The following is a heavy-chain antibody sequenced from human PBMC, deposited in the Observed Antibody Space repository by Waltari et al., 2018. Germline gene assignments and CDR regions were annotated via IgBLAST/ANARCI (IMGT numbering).Heavy chain of an antibody. Sequence: QLQLQESGPGLVKPSETLSLTRTASGSPLSSSSYHWGGIRQPPGKGLEWIGSIHYSGSTYYNPSLKSRVTISVDTSKNQFSLKLSSVTAADTAVYYCARLNGHLDKWGQGTLVTVSS. J-gene: IGHJ4*02. D-gene: IGHD4-17*01. V-gene: IGHV4-39*07. CDR2: IHYSGST. CDR3: ARLNGHLDK. CDR1: GSPLSSSSYH.